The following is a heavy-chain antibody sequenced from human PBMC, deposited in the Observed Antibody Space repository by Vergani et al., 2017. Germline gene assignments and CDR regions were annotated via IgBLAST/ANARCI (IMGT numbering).Heavy chain of an antibody. CDR2: TYYRSKWYN. D-gene: IGHD3-10*01. V-gene: IGHV6-1*01. CDR3: ARDVTDYKKMDHDGREV. J-gene: IGHJ6*04. CDR1: GDSVSSNDAV. Sequence: QVQLQQSGPGLVKPSQTLSLTCAISGDSVSSNDAVWNWIRQSPSRGLEWLGSTYYRSKWYNDYAVSVKSRITISPDTSKNQFSLQLNSVTPEDTAVYYCARDVTDYKKMDHDGREVWGKGTTVTVAS.